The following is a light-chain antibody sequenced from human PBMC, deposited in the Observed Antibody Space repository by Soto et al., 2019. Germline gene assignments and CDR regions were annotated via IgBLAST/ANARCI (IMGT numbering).Light chain of an antibody. Sequence: DIQMTQSPSSLFASVADRVTITCQATQDINIYLNWYQQKPGKAPNLLIYVASNLEIGVPSRFSGRGSGTHFTFTIISLQTEDIGTYYCQRYDILPITFGRGTRLEIK. CDR2: VAS. V-gene: IGKV1-33*01. J-gene: IGKJ5*01. CDR3: QRYDILPIT. CDR1: QDINIY.